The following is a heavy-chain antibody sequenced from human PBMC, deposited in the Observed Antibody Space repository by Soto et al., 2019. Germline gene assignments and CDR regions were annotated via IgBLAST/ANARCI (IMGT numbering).Heavy chain of an antibody. V-gene: IGHV3-15*01. CDR1: GFTFSNAW. J-gene: IGHJ6*02. CDR2: IKSKTDGGTT. CDR3: TTSVSGSYYTYYYYYGMDV. Sequence: GGSLRLSCAASGFTFSNAWMSWVRQAPGKGLEWVGRIKSKTDGGTTDYAAPVKGRFTISRDDSKNTLYLQMNSLKTEDTAVYYCTTSVSGSYYTYYYYYGMDVWGQGTTVTVSS. D-gene: IGHD3-10*01.